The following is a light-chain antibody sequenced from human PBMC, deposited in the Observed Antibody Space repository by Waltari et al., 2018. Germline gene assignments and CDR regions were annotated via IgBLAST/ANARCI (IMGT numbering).Light chain of an antibody. J-gene: IGLJ2*01. Sequence: QSALTQPASVSGSPGQSITISCTGTTSDVGAYNYVSWFQQHPGKAPKLMIYEVTNRPAGVSNRFSGSKSGNTASLTISGLQAEDEADYYCTSYTTTNIQIFGGGTKLTVL. CDR1: TSDVGAYNY. CDR2: EVT. CDR3: TSYTTTNIQI. V-gene: IGLV2-14*01.